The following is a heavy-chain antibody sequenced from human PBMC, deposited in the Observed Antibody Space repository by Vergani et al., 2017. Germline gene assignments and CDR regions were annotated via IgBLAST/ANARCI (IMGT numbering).Heavy chain of an antibody. Sequence: QVQLVQSGAEVKKPGASVKVSCKASGYTFTSYGISWVRQAPGQGLEWMGRIIPIFGTANYAQKFQGRVTITADESTSTAYMELSSLRSEDTAVYYCARETRYSSGWRAMGGFDYWGQGTLVTVSS. D-gene: IGHD6-19*01. V-gene: IGHV1-69*13. CDR3: ARETRYSSGWRAMGGFDY. J-gene: IGHJ4*02. CDR1: GYTFTSYG. CDR2: IIPIFGTA.